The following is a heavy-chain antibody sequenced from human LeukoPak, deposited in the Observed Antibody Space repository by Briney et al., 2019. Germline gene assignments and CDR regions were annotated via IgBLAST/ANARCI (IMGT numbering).Heavy chain of an antibody. CDR1: GFTFSSYW. J-gene: IGHJ4*02. CDR3: AREQANSYYDFWSGQNSLLDY. Sequence: GGSLKLSCAASGFTFSSYWMHWVRQAPGKGLVLVSRINSDGSSTSYADSVKGRFTISRDNAKNTLYLQMNSLRAEYTAVYYCAREQANSYYDFWSGQNSLLDYWGQGTLVTVSS. V-gene: IGHV3-74*01. D-gene: IGHD3-3*01. CDR2: INSDGSST.